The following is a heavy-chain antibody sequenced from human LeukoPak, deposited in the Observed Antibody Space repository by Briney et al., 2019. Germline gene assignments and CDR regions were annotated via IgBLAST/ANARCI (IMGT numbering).Heavy chain of an antibody. CDR3: ARGRDCSSTSCYTFDAFDI. Sequence: SETLSLTCTVSGGSISSYYWSWLRQPPGKGLEWIGRIYTSGSTNYNPSLKSRVTISVDTSKNQFSLKLSSVTAADTAVYYCARGRDCSSTSCYTFDAFDIWGQGTMVTVSS. CDR1: GGSISSYY. V-gene: IGHV4-4*08. D-gene: IGHD2-2*02. CDR2: IYTSGST. J-gene: IGHJ3*02.